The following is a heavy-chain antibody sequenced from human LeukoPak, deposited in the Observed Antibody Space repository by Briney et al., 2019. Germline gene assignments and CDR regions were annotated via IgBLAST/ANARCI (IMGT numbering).Heavy chain of an antibody. Sequence: GGSLRLSCGASGFTFSSYSMNWVRQAPGKGLQWVSFIGSSISYIYYADSVKGRFTISRDNAKNSLYLQMNSLRVDDTALYHCARKGLGGELGGFDSWGQGTLVTVSS. CDR3: ARKGLGGELGGFDS. CDR1: GFTFSSYS. D-gene: IGHD1-26*01. J-gene: IGHJ4*02. CDR2: IGSSISYI. V-gene: IGHV3-21*04.